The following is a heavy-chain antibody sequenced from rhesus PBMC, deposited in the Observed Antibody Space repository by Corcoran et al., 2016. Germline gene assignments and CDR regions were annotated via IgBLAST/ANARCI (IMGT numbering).Heavy chain of an antibody. CDR3: AREEYGTGSGCYSFDY. Sequence: EVQLVESGGGLAKPGGSLRLSCAASGFTFSDYYMHWVRKASGKGLEWVSRISTGGGSKWYADSVKDRFTISRENAKNTLYLQMDSLRAEDTAFYYCAREEYGTGSGCYSFDYWGQGVLVTVSS. V-gene: IGHV3-59*01. CDR2: ISTGGGSK. CDR1: GFTFSDYY. J-gene: IGHJ4*01. D-gene: IGHD2-21*01.